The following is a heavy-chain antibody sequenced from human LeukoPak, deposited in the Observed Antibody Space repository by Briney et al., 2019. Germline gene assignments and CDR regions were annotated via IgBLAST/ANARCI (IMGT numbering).Heavy chain of an antibody. V-gene: IGHV3-21*01. Sequence: PGGSLRLSCAASGFTFSSYSMNWVRQAPGKGLEWVSSISSSSSYIYYADSVKGRFTISRDNAKNSLYLQMNSLRAEDTAVYYCARDTAAAGIDYFDYWGQGTLVTVSS. J-gene: IGHJ4*02. D-gene: IGHD6-13*01. CDR3: ARDTAAAGIDYFDY. CDR1: GFTFSSYS. CDR2: ISSSSSYI.